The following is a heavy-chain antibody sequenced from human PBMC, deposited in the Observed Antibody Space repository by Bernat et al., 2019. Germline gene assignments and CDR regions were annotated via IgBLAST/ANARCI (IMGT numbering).Heavy chain of an antibody. CDR1: GFAFSRYA. V-gene: IGHV3-30-3*01. J-gene: IGHJ5*02. CDR3: VRDGAGMATTAGEFWYDP. D-gene: IGHD5-24*01. Sequence: QVLLVESGGGVVQPGRSLRLPCAASGFAFSRYAMHWVRQAPGKGLEWVAVISYDGTNQYHADSVKGRFTVSRDNSKNTLYLQMNSLRPEDTAVYYCVRDGAGMATTAGEFWYDPWGQGTLVTVSS. CDR2: ISYDGTNQ.